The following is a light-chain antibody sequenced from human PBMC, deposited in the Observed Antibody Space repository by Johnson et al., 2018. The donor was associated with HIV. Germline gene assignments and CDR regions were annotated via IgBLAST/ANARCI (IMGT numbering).Light chain of an antibody. CDR2: ENN. Sequence: QSVLTQPPSVSAAPGQKVTISCSGSTSNIRNNYVSWYRQLPGTAPKLLIYENNKRPSGIPNRFSGSKSGTSATLGITGLQTGDEADYYCGTWDSSLRKVVGTGTQGTVL. CDR1: TSNIRNNY. CDR3: GTWDSSLRKV. J-gene: IGLJ1*01. V-gene: IGLV1-51*02.